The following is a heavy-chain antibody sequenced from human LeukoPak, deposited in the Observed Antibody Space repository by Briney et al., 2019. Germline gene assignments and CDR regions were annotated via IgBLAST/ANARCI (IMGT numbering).Heavy chain of an antibody. CDR1: GFTFSSYS. Sequence: GGSLRLSCAASGFTFSSYSMNWVRQAPGKGLEWVSSISSSSSYIYYADSVKGRFTIPRDNSKNTLYLLMNSLGAEDTALYYCARDHDYNYHDFDYWGQGTLVTVSS. V-gene: IGHV3-21*01. J-gene: IGHJ4*02. CDR2: ISSSSSYI. D-gene: IGHD5-24*01. CDR3: ARDHDYNYHDFDY.